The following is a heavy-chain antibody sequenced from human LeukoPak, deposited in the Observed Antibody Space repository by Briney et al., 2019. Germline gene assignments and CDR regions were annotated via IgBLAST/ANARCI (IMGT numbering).Heavy chain of an antibody. CDR2: TYYRSKWYN. J-gene: IGHJ4*02. CDR3: ARGGTSSGPGFDY. V-gene: IGHV6-1*01. D-gene: IGHD6-19*01. Sequence: SQTLSLTCAISGGSVSSNSGAWNWIRQSPSRGLEWLGRTYYRSKWYNEYAVSVKSRISINPDTSKNQFSLQLNSVTPEDTAVYYRARGGTSSGPGFDYWGQGTPVIVSA. CDR1: GGSVSSNSGA.